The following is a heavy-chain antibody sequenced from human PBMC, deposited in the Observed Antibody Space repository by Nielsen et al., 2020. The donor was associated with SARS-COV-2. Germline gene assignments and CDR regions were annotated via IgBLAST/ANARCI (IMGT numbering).Heavy chain of an antibody. Sequence: GGSLRLSCAASGFTFSSYAMHWVRQAPGKGLEWVAVISYDGSNKYYADSVKGRFTISRDNAKNTLYLQMNSLRAEDTAVYYCARFVSSGWYGDFDYWGQGTLVTVSS. V-gene: IGHV3-30-3*01. CDR1: GFTFSSYA. CDR2: ISYDGSNK. J-gene: IGHJ4*02. CDR3: ARFVSSGWYGDFDY. D-gene: IGHD6-19*01.